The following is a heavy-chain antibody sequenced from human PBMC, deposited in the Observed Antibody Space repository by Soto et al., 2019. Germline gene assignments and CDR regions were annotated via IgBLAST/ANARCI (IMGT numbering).Heavy chain of an antibody. Sequence: GGSLRLSCAASGFTFSSYTMHWVRQAPGQGLEWVAVISYDGSNEYYADSVKGRLTISRDNSKNTLYLQMNSLRAEDTAVYYCARGLNYYDSSGGDAFDIWGQGTMVTVSS. J-gene: IGHJ3*02. D-gene: IGHD3-22*01. CDR3: ARGLNYYDSSGGDAFDI. CDR2: ISYDGSNE. CDR1: GFTFSSYT. V-gene: IGHV3-30-3*01.